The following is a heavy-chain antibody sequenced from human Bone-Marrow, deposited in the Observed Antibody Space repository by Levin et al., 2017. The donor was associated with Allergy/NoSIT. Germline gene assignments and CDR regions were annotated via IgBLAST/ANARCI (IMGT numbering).Heavy chain of an antibody. CDR2: IWSDGSNK. D-gene: IGHD3-10*01. CDR1: GFTFSSYD. J-gene: IGHJ4*02. Sequence: PGGSLRLSCAASGFTFSSYDMHWVRQAPGKGLEWVTVIWSDGSNKYYADSVKGRFTISRDNSKNTLYLQMNNLRAEDTAVYHCAKPYVYGFDFWGQGTLVTVSS. CDR3: AKPYVYGFDF. V-gene: IGHV3-33*06.